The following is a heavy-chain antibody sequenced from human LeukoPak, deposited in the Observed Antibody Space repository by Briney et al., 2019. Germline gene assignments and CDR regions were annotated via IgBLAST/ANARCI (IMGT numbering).Heavy chain of an antibody. D-gene: IGHD2-15*01. J-gene: IGHJ4*02. CDR1: GFTFSDYA. CDR3: VVGGSPGY. V-gene: IGHV3-53*01. Sequence: GGSLRLSCVASGFTFSDYAMNWVRQAPGKGLEWVSVIYSGGSTYYADSVKGRFTISRDNSKNTLYLQMNSLRADDTAVYYCVVGGSPGYWGQGTLVTVSS. CDR2: IYSGGST.